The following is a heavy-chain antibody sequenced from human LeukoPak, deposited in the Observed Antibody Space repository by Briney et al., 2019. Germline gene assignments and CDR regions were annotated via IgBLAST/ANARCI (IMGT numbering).Heavy chain of an antibody. CDR2: VKGKSDGGTT. CDR3: TTVLTSWYEIL. Sequence: PGGSLRLSCAASGFNFNNAWMNWVRQAPGKRLQWVGRVKGKSDGGTTDYTAPVQDRFTISRDDSKNMVYLHMNSLKAEDTAIYYCTTVLTSWYEILWGQGTVVTVSS. D-gene: IGHD1-14*01. CDR1: GFNFNNAW. J-gene: IGHJ4*02. V-gene: IGHV3-15*07.